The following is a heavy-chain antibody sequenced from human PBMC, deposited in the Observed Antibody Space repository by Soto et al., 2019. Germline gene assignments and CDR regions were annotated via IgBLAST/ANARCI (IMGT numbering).Heavy chain of an antibody. CDR1: GFTFISYA. CDR2: ISSRGCIP. Sequence: EEQLLESGGGLVQPGWSLRLSSAASGFTFISYAMSWVRVAPAKGWEWVSSISSRGCIPYYTDSVKGRFTISRYNSKNTLHQQMNRLRAEDTAVSYCGKSRIRLWFGEEDYWVQGTLVTVSS. CDR3: GKSRIRLWFGEEDY. J-gene: IGHJ4*02. D-gene: IGHD3-10*01. V-gene: IGHV3-23*01.